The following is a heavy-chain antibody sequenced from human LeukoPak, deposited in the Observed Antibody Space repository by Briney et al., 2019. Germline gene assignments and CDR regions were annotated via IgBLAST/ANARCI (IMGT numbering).Heavy chain of an antibody. CDR1: GFTVSSNY. CDR2: IYSGGST. D-gene: IGHD3-9*01. J-gene: IGHJ5*02. Sequence: GGSLRLSCAASGFTVSSNYMSWVRQAPGKGLEWVSVIYSGGSTYYADSVKGRFTISRDNSKNTLYLQMNSLRAEDTAVYYCAREGMYYDILTGYYRDNWFDPWGQGTLVTVSS. V-gene: IGHV3-66*01. CDR3: AREGMYYDILTGYYRDNWFDP.